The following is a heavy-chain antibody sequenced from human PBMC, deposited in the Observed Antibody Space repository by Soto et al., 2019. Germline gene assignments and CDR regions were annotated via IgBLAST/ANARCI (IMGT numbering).Heavy chain of an antibody. CDR2: IVVGSGNT. D-gene: IGHD5-12*01. Sequence: QMQLVQSGPEVKKPGTSVKVSCKASGFTFTSSAVQWVRQARGQRLEWIGWIVVGSGNTTYAQKFQERVNSTRDMSTSTAYMEPSGLRSEATAVYYCAADQLDIVATIPSYYYYGMDVWGQGTTVTVSS. CDR3: AADQLDIVATIPSYYYYGMDV. V-gene: IGHV1-58*01. CDR1: GFTFTSSA. J-gene: IGHJ6*02.